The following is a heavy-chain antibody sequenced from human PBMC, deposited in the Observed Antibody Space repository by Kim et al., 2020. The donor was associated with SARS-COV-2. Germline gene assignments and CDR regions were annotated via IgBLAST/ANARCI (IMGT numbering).Heavy chain of an antibody. CDR3: ARDHDRGSSSWWWYYDGMDV. J-gene: IGHJ6*02. CDR2: IKQDGSEK. V-gene: IGHV3-7*03. CDR1: GFTFSSYW. Sequence: GGSLRLSCAASGFTFSSYWMSWVRQAPGKGLEWVANIKQDGSEKYYVDSVKGRFTISRDNAKNSLYLQMNSLRAEDTAVYYCARDHDRGSSSWWWYYDGMDVWGQGTTVTVSS. D-gene: IGHD6-13*01.